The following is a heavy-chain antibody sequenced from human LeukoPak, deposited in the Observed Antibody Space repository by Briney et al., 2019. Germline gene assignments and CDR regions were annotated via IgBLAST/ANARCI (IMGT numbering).Heavy chain of an antibody. CDR2: ISAYNGNT. V-gene: IGHV1-18*01. CDR3: ARDSGEVPDY. D-gene: IGHD3-10*01. Sequence: GASVKVSCKASGYSFTNYGLSWVRQAPGQGLEWMGWISAYNGNTYYAQKLQGRVTMTTDTSTSTAYMELRSLRSDDTAVYYCARDSGEVPDYWGQGTLVTVSS. CDR1: GYSFTNYG. J-gene: IGHJ4*02.